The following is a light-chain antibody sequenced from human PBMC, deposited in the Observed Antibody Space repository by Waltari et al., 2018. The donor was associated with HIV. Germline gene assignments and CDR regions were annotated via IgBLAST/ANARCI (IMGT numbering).Light chain of an antibody. CDR1: QSVSSRY. J-gene: IGKJ4*01. V-gene: IGKV3D-20*01. Sequence: IVLTQSPATLSLSRGQKATHSWGARQSVSSRYLAWYQQKPGLAPRLLLYEVSFRATGIPDRFSGSGSGTDFTLTISRLEPEDFAVYYCQQYGSSPLTFGGGTKVEIK. CDR3: QQYGSSPLT. CDR2: EVS.